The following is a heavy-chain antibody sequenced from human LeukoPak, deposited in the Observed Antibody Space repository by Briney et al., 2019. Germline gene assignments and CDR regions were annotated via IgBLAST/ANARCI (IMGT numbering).Heavy chain of an antibody. Sequence: GGSLRLSCAASGFTFSNSGMHWVRQAPGKGLEGVAFLRYDGNNKFYTESVKGRFTISRDNSKNTLYLQMSSLRVEDTAVYYCARDGSGSFLSFDYWGQGTLVTVSS. CDR3: ARDGSGSFLSFDY. D-gene: IGHD1-26*01. J-gene: IGHJ4*02. V-gene: IGHV3-30*02. CDR2: LRYDGNNK. CDR1: GFTFSNSG.